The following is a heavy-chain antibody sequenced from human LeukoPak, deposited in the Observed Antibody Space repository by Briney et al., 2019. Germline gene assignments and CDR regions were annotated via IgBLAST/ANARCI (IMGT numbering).Heavy chain of an antibody. CDR2: IRSKAYGGTT. CDR1: GFTFGDYA. CDR3: TRARSSSWTDYYYYYYMDV. V-gene: IGHV3-49*04. Sequence: GGSLRLSCTASGFTFGDYAMSWVRQAPGKGLEWVGFIRSKAYGGTTAYAASVKGRFTISRDDSKSIAYLQMNSMKTEDTAVYYCTRARSSSWTDYYYYYYMDVWGKGTTVTVSS. J-gene: IGHJ6*03. D-gene: IGHD6-13*01.